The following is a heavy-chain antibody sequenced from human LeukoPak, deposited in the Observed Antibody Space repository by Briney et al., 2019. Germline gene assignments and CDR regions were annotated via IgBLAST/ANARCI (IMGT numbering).Heavy chain of an antibody. J-gene: IGHJ4*02. D-gene: IGHD5-24*01. Sequence: PGGSLRLSCAASGFTLSSYSMNWGRQAPGEGLEWVSSISSSSSYIYCADSVKGRFTISRDNAKNSLYLQMNSLRAEDTAVYYCARVEMATITDYWGQGTLVTVSS. CDR3: ARVEMATITDY. CDR2: ISSSSSYI. CDR1: GFTLSSYS. V-gene: IGHV3-21*01.